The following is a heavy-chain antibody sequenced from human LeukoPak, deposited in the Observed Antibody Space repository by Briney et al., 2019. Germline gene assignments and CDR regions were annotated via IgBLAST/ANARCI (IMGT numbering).Heavy chain of an antibody. D-gene: IGHD2-2*01. V-gene: IGHV3-23*01. CDR2: ISSNAVST. CDR1: GFTLSSWT. CDR3: ARMPSTEIYYFYYMDV. Sequence: PGWSVRLSCGDSGFTLSSWTINWLRQAPGKPLAGVAGISSNAVSTYYADSVKGRFTISRDNSKNTVYLQMDSLGTEDTAVYYCARMPSTEIYYFYYMDVWGKGTTVTVSS. J-gene: IGHJ6*03.